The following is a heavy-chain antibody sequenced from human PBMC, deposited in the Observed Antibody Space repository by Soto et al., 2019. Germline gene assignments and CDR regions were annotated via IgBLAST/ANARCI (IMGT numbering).Heavy chain of an antibody. D-gene: IGHD3-22*01. J-gene: IGHJ4*02. CDR1: GGTFSKYA. CDR3: ARQFDYDTSGYYYAY. CDR2: IIPLFGTA. Sequence: SVKVSCKASGGTFSKYAIDWVRQAPGQGLELMGGIIPLFGTAKYAQKFQGRVTITADEATSTAYMELSSLRSEDTAVYYCARQFDYDTSGYYYAYWGQGTLVTVSS. V-gene: IGHV1-69*13.